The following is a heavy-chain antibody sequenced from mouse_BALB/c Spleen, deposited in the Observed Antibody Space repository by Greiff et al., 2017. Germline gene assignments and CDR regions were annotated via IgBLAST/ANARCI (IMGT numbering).Heavy chain of an antibody. J-gene: IGHJ4*01. CDR1: GFTFSSYA. Sequence: DVKLVESGGGLVKPGGSLKLSCAASGFTFSSYAMSWVRQTPEKRLEWVASISSGGSTYYPDSVKGRFTISRDNARNILYLQMSSLRSEDTAMYYCSRGRYYGDAMDYWGQGTSVTVSS. V-gene: IGHV5-6-5*01. CDR2: ISSGGST. D-gene: IGHD1-1*01. CDR3: SRGRYYGDAMDY.